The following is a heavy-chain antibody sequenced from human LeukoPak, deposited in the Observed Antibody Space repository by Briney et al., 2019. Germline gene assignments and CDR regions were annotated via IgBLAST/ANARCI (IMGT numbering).Heavy chain of an antibody. Sequence: GGSLRLSCAASGFTFSSYEMNWVRQAPGKGLEWVSYISSSGSTIYYADSVKGRFTISRDNAKNSLYLQMNSLRAEDTALYYCAKDAVGSGWLRTYYFDYWGQGTLVTVSS. J-gene: IGHJ4*02. V-gene: IGHV3-48*03. CDR1: GFTFSSYE. CDR2: ISSSGSTI. CDR3: AKDAVGSGWLRTYYFDY. D-gene: IGHD6-19*01.